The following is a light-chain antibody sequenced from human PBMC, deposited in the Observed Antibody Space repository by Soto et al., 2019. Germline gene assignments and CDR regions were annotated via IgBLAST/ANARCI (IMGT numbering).Light chain of an antibody. CDR2: DAS. V-gene: IGKV3-11*01. Sequence: EIVLTQSPATLSLSPGERATLSCRASQSVSSYLAWYQQKPGQAPRLLIYDASNRATGIPARFSGRGSGTDFNLPISSLEPEDFAVYYCQQRSNWPWTFGQGTKVEIK. J-gene: IGKJ1*01. CDR3: QQRSNWPWT. CDR1: QSVSSY.